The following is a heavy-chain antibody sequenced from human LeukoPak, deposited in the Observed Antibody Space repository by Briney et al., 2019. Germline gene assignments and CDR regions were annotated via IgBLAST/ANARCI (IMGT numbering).Heavy chain of an antibody. D-gene: IGHD2-21*01. CDR3: ARDRAVVLVAAPGY. CDR1: GYTFTNFG. J-gene: IGHJ4*02. V-gene: IGHV1-18*01. Sequence: ASVKVSCKGSGYTFTNFGTSWVRQAPGQGLAWMGYINNNNGNTNYAQKFQGRVTMTTDTSTRTAYMELRSLRSDDTAVYYCARDRAVVLVAAPGYWGQGTLVTVSP. CDR2: INNNNGNT.